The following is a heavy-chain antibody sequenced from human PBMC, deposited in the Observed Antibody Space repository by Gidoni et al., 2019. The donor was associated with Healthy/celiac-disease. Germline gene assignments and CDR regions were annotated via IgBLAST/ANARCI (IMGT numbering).Heavy chain of an antibody. V-gene: IGHV4-31*03. CDR1: GGSISSGGYY. D-gene: IGHD3-10*01. CDR3: ARDNYYGSGSYYYYYGMDV. J-gene: IGHJ6*02. CDR2: IYYSGST. Sequence: QVQLQESGPGLVKPSQTLSLTCTVTGGSISSGGYYWSWIRQHPGKGLEWIGYIYYSGSTYYNPALKSRVTISVDTSKNQFSLKLSSVTAADTAVYYCARDNYYGSGSYYYYYGMDVWGQGTTVTVSS.